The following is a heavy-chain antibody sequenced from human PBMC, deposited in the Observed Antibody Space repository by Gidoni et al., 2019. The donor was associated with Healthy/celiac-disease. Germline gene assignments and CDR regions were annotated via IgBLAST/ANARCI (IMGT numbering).Heavy chain of an antibody. CDR3: ARDGTGPVDY. CDR1: GGSISSGSYY. V-gene: IGHV4-61*02. CDR2: IYTSGST. J-gene: IGHJ4*02. Sequence: QVQLQESGPGLVKPSQTLSLTCTVSGGSISSGSYYWSWIRQPAGKGLEWIGRIYTSGSTNYNPSLKSRVTISVDTSKNQFSLKLSSVTAADTAVYYCARDGTGPVDYWGQGTLVTVSS. D-gene: IGHD1-26*01.